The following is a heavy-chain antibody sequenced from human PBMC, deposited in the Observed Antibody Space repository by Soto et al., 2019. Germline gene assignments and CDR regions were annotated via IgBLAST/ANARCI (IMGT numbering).Heavy chain of an antibody. J-gene: IGHJ6*03. CDR1: GYTLTELS. D-gene: IGHD3-10*01. CDR2: FDPEDDET. CDR3: ATVIYGSGGGYYYYYMDV. V-gene: IGHV1-24*01. Sequence: GASVTVSCKVSGYTLTELSMHWVRQAPGKGLEWMRGFDPEDDETIYAQKFQGRVTMTEDTSTDTAYMELSSLRSEDTAVYYFATVIYGSGGGYYYYYMDVWGKGTTVTVSS.